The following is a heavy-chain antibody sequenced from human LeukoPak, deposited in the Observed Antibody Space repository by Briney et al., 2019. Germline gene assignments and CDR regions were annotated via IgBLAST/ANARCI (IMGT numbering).Heavy chain of an antibody. V-gene: IGHV1-2*06. CDR2: NNPNSGGT. CDR3: ARGGAILGTKYNWFDP. D-gene: IGHD1-26*01. J-gene: IGHJ5*02. Sequence: GASVRVSCKASGYTFTGQYMHWVRQAPGQGLEWMGRNNPNSGGTNYAQKFQGRVTMTRDTSISTAYMELSRLRSDDTAVYYCARGGAILGTKYNWFDPWGQGTLVTVSS. CDR1: GYTFTGQY.